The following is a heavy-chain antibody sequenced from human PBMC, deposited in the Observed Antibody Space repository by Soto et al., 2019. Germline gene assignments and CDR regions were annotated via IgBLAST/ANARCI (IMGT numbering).Heavy chain of an antibody. J-gene: IGHJ6*03. Sequence: PSDTLYLTYKVSGGPFSILYWSWTRQPPGEGMEWIGYVFYTGRTNYNPSLRSRVLISVDTSKNQFSLKLRSVTAADTAVYYCARQDGYYYYMDVWGKGTTVTVS. CDR1: GGPFSILY. V-gene: IGHV4-59*08. CDR3: ARQDGYYYYMDV. CDR2: VFYTGRT.